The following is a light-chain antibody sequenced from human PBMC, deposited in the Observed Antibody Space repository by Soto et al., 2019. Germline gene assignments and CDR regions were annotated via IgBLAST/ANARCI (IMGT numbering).Light chain of an antibody. CDR2: GAS. V-gene: IGKV1-39*01. Sequence: DIQMTQSPSSLSASVGDRVTISCRASQTISTYLNWYQKKPGNAPKLLIFGASSLHSGVPSRFDGSGSRTDFTLTISDLQPEDFATYYCHQCYETPHTFGGGTNVEI. CDR3: HQCYETPHT. CDR1: QTISTY. J-gene: IGKJ4*01.